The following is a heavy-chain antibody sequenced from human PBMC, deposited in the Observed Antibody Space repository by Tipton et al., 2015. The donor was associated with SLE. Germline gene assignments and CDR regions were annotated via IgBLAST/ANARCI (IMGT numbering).Heavy chain of an antibody. CDR2: IYYSGST. D-gene: IGHD3-3*01. Sequence: TLSLTCTVSGGSISSYYWSWIRQPPGKGLEWIGYIYYSGSTNYNPSLKSRVTMSVDTSKNQFSLKLSSVTAADTAVYYCAREPRSGYNDYWGQGTLVIVSS. V-gene: IGHV4-59*12. CDR1: GGSISSYY. CDR3: AREPRSGYNDY. J-gene: IGHJ4*02.